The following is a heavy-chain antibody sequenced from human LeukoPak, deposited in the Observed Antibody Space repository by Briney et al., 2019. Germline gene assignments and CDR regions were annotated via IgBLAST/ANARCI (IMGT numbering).Heavy chain of an antibody. Sequence: SVKVSCKASGGTFSSYAISWVRQAPGQGLEWMGRIIPIFGIANYAQKFQGRVTITADKSTSTAYMELSSLRSEDTGVYYCAGSIVVVTAAYNWFDPWGQGTLVTVSS. D-gene: IGHD2-21*02. CDR3: AGSIVVVTAAYNWFDP. CDR1: GGTFSSYA. CDR2: IIPIFGIA. V-gene: IGHV1-69*04. J-gene: IGHJ5*02.